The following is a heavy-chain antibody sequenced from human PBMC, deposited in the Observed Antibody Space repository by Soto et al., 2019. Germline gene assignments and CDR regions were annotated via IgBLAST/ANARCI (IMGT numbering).Heavy chain of an antibody. Sequence: QVQLQESGPGLVKPSGTLSLTCAVSGGSISGINWWYWVRQPPGKGLEWIGEIYHSGSTTSNPALTIRVTMSVDKSKNQFSLKLSSVTAADTAVYYCARFGGGIDVWGQGTTVTFSS. V-gene: IGHV4-4*02. J-gene: IGHJ6*02. CDR2: IYHSGST. D-gene: IGHD3-10*01. CDR3: ARFGGGIDV. CDR1: GGSISGINW.